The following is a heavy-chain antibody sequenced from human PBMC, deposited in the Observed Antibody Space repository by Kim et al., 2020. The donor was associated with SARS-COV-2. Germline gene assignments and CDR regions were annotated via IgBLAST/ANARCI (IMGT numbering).Heavy chain of an antibody. V-gene: IGHV3-30*18. CDR2: ISYDGSNK. Sequence: GGSLRLSCAASGFTFSSYGMHWVRQAPGKGLEWVAVISYDGSNKYYADSVKGRFTISRDNSKNTLYLQMNGLRAEDTAVYYCAKDLYYGSGSYTPSYWG. J-gene: IGHJ4*01. CDR1: GFTFSSYG. D-gene: IGHD3-10*01. CDR3: AKDLYYGSGSYTPSY.